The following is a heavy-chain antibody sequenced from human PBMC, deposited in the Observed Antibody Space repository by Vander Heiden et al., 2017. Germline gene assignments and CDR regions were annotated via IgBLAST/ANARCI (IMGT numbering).Heavy chain of an antibody. D-gene: IGHD3-22*01. Sequence: QVPLVQSGAEVKKPGASVKVSCKASGYTFTSYGISWVRQAPGQGLEWMGWISAYNGNTNYAQKLQGRVTMTTDTSTSTAYMELRSLRSDDTAVYYCARVRYYDSSGPWGYFDLWGRGTLVTVSS. CDR3: ARVRYYDSSGPWGYFDL. CDR1: GYTFTSYG. CDR2: ISAYNGNT. J-gene: IGHJ2*01. V-gene: IGHV1-18*01.